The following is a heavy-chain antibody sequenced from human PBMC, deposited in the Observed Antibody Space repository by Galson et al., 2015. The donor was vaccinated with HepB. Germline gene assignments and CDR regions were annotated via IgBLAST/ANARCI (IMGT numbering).Heavy chain of an antibody. CDR1: GFSLSTSGMC. V-gene: IGHV2-70*01. J-gene: IGHJ4*02. CDR2: IDWDDDK. CDR3: ARMLSSGWYVDY. D-gene: IGHD6-19*01. Sequence: PALVKPTQTLTLTCTFSGFSLSTSGMCVSWIRQPPGKALEWLALIDWDDDKYYSTSLKTRLTIFKDTSKNQVVLTMTNMDPVDTATYYCARMLSSGWYVDYWGQGTLVTVSS.